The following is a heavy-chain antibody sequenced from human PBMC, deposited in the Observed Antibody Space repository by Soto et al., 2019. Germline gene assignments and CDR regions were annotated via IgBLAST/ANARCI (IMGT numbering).Heavy chain of an antibody. CDR3: ARDPSFGGIDY. J-gene: IGHJ4*02. CDR2: IMIDGGEK. D-gene: IGHD3-16*01. Sequence: GGSLRLSCAVSGFIFSSSWMSWVRQAPGQGLEWVANIMIDGGEKFYVDSVKGRFTICRANAKNSLYLQMNSLRAEDTAVYYCARDPSFGGIDYWGQGALVT. CDR1: GFIFSSSW. V-gene: IGHV3-7*01.